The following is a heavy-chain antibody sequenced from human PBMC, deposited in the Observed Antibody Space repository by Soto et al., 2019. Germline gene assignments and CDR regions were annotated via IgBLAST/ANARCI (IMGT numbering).Heavy chain of an antibody. CDR1: GFTFTSYG. CDR2: ILHDGSAE. CDR3: ARSRDGYSFYFYYGMDG. J-gene: IGHJ6*02. Sequence: GGSLRLSCAASGFTFTSYGMHWVRQAPGKGLEWMALILHDGSAEYYADSVKGRFTISRDNSKSTLYLQMNSLRAEDTAVYYCARSRDGYSFYFYYGMDGWGQGTTVTVS. D-gene: IGHD4-4*01. V-gene: IGHV3-30*03.